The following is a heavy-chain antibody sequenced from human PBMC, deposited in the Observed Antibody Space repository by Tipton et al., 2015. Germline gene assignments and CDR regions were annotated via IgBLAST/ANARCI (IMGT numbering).Heavy chain of an antibody. V-gene: IGHV3-53*01. CDR1: GFVVSHNY. CDR3: ARGGDNYDSSGEFDY. CDR2: INSASSP. J-gene: IGHJ4*02. Sequence: QLVQSGGGLIQPGGSLRLSCAASGFVVSHNYMNWVRQAPGKGLEWVSVINSASSPNYADSVKGRFTISRDNAKNSLYLQMNSLRAEDTAVYYCARGGDNYDSSGEFDYWGQGTLVTVSS. D-gene: IGHD3-22*01.